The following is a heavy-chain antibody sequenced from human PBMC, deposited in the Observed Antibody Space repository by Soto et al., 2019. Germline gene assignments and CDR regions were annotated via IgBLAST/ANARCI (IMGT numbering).Heavy chain of an antibody. D-gene: IGHD4-17*01. CDR2: IKSKTDGGTT. J-gene: IGHJ4*02. CDR1: GFTFSNAW. V-gene: IGHV3-15*01. CDR3: TTVGDYGDHYFDY. Sequence: VQLVESGGGLVKPGGSLRLSCAASGFTFSNAWMSWVRQAPGKGLEWVGSIKSKTDGGTTDYAAPVKGRFTISRDDSKNTLYLQMNSLKTEDTAVYYCTTVGDYGDHYFDYWGQGTLVTVSS.